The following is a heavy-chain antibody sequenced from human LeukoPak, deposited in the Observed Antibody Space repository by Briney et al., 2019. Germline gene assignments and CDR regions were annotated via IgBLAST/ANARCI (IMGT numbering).Heavy chain of an antibody. V-gene: IGHV1-69*05. CDR3: ARGPRRYCSSTTCQYFDY. CDR1: GGTFSSYA. Sequence: SVKVACKASGGTFSSYAISWVRQAPGQGLEWMGGIIPIFGTANYAQKFQGRVTITTDESTSTAYMELSSLRSDDTAVYYCARGPRRYCSSTTCQYFDYWGQGTLVTVSS. D-gene: IGHD2-2*01. CDR2: IIPIFGTA. J-gene: IGHJ4*02.